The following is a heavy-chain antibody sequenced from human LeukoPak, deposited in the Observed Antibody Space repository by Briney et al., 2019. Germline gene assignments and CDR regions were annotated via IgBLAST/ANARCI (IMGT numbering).Heavy chain of an antibody. CDR3: AKGPLRGTAAAIDY. J-gene: IGHJ4*02. V-gene: IGHV3-30*18. D-gene: IGHD2-2*01. CDR1: GFTFNNYG. Sequence: RGSLRLSCAASGFTFNNYGMHWVRQAPGKGLEWVAVISYDGRNKHYPDSVKGRFTISRDISTDTLWLQMDSLRTEDTAVYYCAKGPLRGTAAAIDYWGQGTLVTVSS. CDR2: ISYDGRNK.